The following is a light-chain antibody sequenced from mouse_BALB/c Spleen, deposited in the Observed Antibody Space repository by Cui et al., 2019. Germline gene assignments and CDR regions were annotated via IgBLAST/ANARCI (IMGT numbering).Light chain of an antibody. CDR3: HQWSSYPPT. J-gene: IGKJ4*01. CDR1: SSVRSSY. CDR2: STS. Sequence: QIVLTKSPAIMSASPGEKVILTCSASSSVRSSYVYWYQQKPGSSPKLWIYSTSSLASGVPARFSGSGSGTAYSLTISSMEAEDAASYFCHQWSSYPPTFGSGTKLEIK. V-gene: IGKV4-79*01.